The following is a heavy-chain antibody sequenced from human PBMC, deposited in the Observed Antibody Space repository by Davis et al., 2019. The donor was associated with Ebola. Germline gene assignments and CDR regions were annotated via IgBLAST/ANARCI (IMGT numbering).Heavy chain of an antibody. CDR1: GYTFTGYY. CDR2: INPNTGGT. Sequence: ASVKVSCKASGYTFTGYYMHWVRQAPGQGLEWMGWINPNTGGTNYAQRFQGGVTMTRDTSINTAYMEVGRLTSDDTATYYCARGRRIASGSVDLTACWGQGTLVTVSS. D-gene: IGHD3-10*01. CDR3: ARGRRIASGSVDLTAC. V-gene: IGHV1-2*02. J-gene: IGHJ4*02.